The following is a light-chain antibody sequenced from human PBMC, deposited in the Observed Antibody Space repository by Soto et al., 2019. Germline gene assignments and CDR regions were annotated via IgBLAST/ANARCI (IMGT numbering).Light chain of an antibody. CDR2: GNS. Sequence: QSVLTQPPSVSGAPGHRVTISCTGSSSNIGAPYDVHWYQHLPGTAPKLLTYGNSNRPSGVPDRFSGSKSGTSASLAITGLQAEDEGDYYCQSYDNSLSGHVVFGGGTELTVL. J-gene: IGLJ2*01. CDR3: QSYDNSLSGHVV. CDR1: SSNIGAPYD. V-gene: IGLV1-40*01.